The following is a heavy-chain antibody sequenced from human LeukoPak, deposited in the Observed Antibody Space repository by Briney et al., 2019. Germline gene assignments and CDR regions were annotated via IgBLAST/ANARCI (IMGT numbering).Heavy chain of an antibody. Sequence: SETLSLTCTVSGGSISISSYYWGWIRQPPGKGLEWIGSIYYSGSTYYNPSLKSRVTISVDTSKNQFSLKLNSVTAADTAVYYCASVDRIAAAGRIDYWGQGTLVTVSS. J-gene: IGHJ4*02. CDR3: ASVDRIAAAGRIDY. CDR2: IYYSGST. V-gene: IGHV4-39*07. CDR1: GGSISISSYY. D-gene: IGHD6-13*01.